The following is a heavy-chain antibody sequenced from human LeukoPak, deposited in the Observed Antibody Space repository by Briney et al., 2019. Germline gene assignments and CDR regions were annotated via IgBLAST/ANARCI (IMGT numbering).Heavy chain of an antibody. J-gene: IGHJ6*02. CDR1: GYTFTGYY. CDR3: ASIAAAGPTTLNYYYYYGMDV. Sequence: GASVKVSCKASGYTFTGYYMHWVRQAPGQGLEWMGWINPNSGGTNYAQKFQGRVTMTRDTSISTAYMELSRLRSDDTAVYYCASIAAAGPTTLNYYYYYGMDVWGHGTTVTVSS. CDR2: INPNSGGT. V-gene: IGHV1-2*02. D-gene: IGHD6-13*01.